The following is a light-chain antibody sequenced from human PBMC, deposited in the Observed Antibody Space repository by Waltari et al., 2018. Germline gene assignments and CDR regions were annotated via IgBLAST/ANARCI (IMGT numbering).Light chain of an antibody. CDR1: QSISRY. Sequence: DIQMTQSPSSLSASVGDRVTIPCRSSQSISRYLKWYQQKPGKAPKLLIYAASSLQSGVPSRLSGSGSGTDVTLTISSLQPEDFATYYCQQSYSTPQCTFGPGTKVDIK. CDR2: AAS. V-gene: IGKV1-39*01. CDR3: QQSYSTPQCT. J-gene: IGKJ3*01.